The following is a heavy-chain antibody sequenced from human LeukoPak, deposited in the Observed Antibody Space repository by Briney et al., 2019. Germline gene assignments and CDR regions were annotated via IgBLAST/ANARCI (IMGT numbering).Heavy chain of an antibody. D-gene: IGHD2-15*01. CDR1: GGSISSSSYY. CDR3: ARDAPTAYCSGGSCYFDY. J-gene: IGHJ4*02. Sequence: SETLSLICTVSGGSISSSSYYWGWIRQPPGKGLEWIGNIYYSGRTYYNPSLKSRVTISVDTSKNQFSLKLSPVTAADTAVYYCARDAPTAYCSGGSCYFDYWGQGTLVTVSS. V-gene: IGHV4-39*07. CDR2: IYYSGRT.